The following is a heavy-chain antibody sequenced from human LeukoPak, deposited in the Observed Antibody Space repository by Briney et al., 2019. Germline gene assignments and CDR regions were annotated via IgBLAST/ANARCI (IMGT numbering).Heavy chain of an antibody. CDR1: GYTFTNYY. Sequence: ASVKVSCKASGYTFTNYYMHWVRQAPGQGLEWMGLINPSGGSTRYAQKFQGRVTMTRDTSTSTVYMELRSLRSEDTAVYYCGRDHRTGIGAGRMNTHFDPWGKGTLVTVSS. D-gene: IGHD1-14*01. V-gene: IGHV1-46*01. CDR3: GRDHRTGIGAGRMNTHFDP. CDR2: INPSGGST. J-gene: IGHJ5*02.